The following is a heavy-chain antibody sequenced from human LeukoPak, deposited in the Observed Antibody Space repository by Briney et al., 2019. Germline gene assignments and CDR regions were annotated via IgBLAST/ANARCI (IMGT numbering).Heavy chain of an antibody. CDR1: GGTFSSYA. J-gene: IGHJ4*02. Sequence: SVKVSCKASGGTFSSYAISWVRQAPGQGLEWMGGFIPIFGTANYAQKFQGRVTITADESTSTAYMELSSLRSEDTAVYYCARPLSSGSYFDYWGQGTLVTVSA. D-gene: IGHD1-26*01. CDR3: ARPLSSGSYFDY. CDR2: FIPIFGTA. V-gene: IGHV1-69*13.